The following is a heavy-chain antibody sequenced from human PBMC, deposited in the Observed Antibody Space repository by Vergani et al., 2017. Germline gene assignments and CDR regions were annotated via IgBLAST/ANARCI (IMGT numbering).Heavy chain of an antibody. CDR2: ISGSGGST. D-gene: IGHD6-13*01. Sequence: EVQLLESGGGLVQPGGSLRLSCAASGFTFSSYAMSWVRPAPGKGLEWVSAISGSGGSTYYADSVKGRFTISRDNSKNTLYLQMNSLSAEDTAVYYCAKGGSSWYREYFQHWGQGTLVTVSS. V-gene: IGHV3-23*01. J-gene: IGHJ1*01. CDR3: AKGGSSWYREYFQH. CDR1: GFTFSSYA.